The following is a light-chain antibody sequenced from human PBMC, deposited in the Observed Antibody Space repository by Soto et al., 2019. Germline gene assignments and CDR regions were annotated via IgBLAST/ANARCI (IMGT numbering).Light chain of an antibody. J-gene: IGKJ5*01. Sequence: EIVMTQSPVTLSVSPGESATLSCRASQSVGSNLAWYQQRPGQAPRLLIYGASTRATGIPVRFSGSGSGTEFTLTISGLQSEDFGVYLCQQYNNWPPITFGHGTRLEIK. CDR3: QQYNNWPPIT. CDR1: QSVGSN. CDR2: GAS. V-gene: IGKV3D-15*01.